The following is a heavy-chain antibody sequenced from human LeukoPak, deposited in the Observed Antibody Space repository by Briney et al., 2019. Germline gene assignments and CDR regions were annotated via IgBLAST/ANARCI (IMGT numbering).Heavy chain of an antibody. CDR2: ISTSSYI. J-gene: IGHJ4*02. CDR3: ARSEDSVVVPAAPTYFDY. V-gene: IGHV3-21*01. CDR1: GFTFSSYS. Sequence: GGSLRLSCAASGFTFSSYSMNWVRQAPGKGLEWVSSISTSSYIYYADSVKGRFTISRDNAKNSLYLQMNSLRAEDTAVYYCARSEDSVVVPAAPTYFDYWGQGTLVTVSS. D-gene: IGHD2-2*01.